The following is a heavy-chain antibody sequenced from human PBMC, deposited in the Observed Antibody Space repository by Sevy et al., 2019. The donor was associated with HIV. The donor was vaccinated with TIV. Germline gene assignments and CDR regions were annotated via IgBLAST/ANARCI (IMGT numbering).Heavy chain of an antibody. CDR1: GFTFSNAW. Sequence: GGSLRLSCAASGFTFSNAWMSWVRQAPGKGLEWVGRIKSKTDGGTTDYAAPVKGRFTILRDDSKNTLYLQMNSLKTEDTAVYYCTTAPRRGYSYGYYYYGMDVWGQGTTVTVSS. D-gene: IGHD5-18*01. V-gene: IGHV3-15*01. J-gene: IGHJ6*02. CDR2: IKSKTDGGTT. CDR3: TTAPRRGYSYGYYYYGMDV.